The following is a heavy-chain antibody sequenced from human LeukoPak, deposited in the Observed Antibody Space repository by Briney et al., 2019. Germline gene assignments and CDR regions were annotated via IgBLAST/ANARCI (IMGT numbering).Heavy chain of an antibody. CDR3: ARAQVDDYVWGSYRLFDY. V-gene: IGHV4-31*03. D-gene: IGHD3-16*02. Sequence: SDTLSLTCTVSGGSISSGGYYWSWIRQHPGKGLEWIGYIYYSGSTYYNPSLKSRVTISVDTSKNQFSLKLSSVTAADTAVYYCARAQVDDYVWGSYRLFDYWGQGTLVTVSS. CDR2: IYYSGST. CDR1: GGSISSGGYY. J-gene: IGHJ4*02.